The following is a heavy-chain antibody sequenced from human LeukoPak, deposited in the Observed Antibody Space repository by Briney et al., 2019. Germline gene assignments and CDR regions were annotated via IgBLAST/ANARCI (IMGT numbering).Heavy chain of an antibody. V-gene: IGHV3-53*01. D-gene: IGHD4-17*01. CDR1: GFSLSSNY. Sequence: PGGSLRLSCAASGFSLSSNYMSWVRQAPGKGLEWVSVIYSGNITYYADSVKGRFTISRDNSKNTLYLQMNSLRAEDTAVYYCARVKGPHYGDTRWDFDSWGQGTLVTVSS. CDR2: IYSGNIT. CDR3: ARVKGPHYGDTRWDFDS. J-gene: IGHJ4*02.